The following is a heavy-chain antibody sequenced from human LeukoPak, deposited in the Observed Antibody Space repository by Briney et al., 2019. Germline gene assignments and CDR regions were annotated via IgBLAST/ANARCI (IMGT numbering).Heavy chain of an antibody. D-gene: IGHD2-2*01. CDR1: GFTFSSYA. CDR2: ISGSGGST. J-gene: IGHJ4*02. CDR3: ALEGGIVVVPAAEPPFDY. Sequence: GGSLRLSCAASGFTFSSYAMSWVRQAPGKGLEWVSAISGSGGSTYYADSVKGRFTISRDNSKNTLYLQMNSLRAEDTAVYYCALEGGIVVVPAAEPPFDYWGQGTLVTVSS. V-gene: IGHV3-23*01.